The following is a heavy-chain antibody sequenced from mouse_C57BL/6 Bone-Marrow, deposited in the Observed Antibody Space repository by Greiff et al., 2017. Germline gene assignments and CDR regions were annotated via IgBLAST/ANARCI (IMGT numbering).Heavy chain of an antibody. Sequence: EVQGVESGGGLVKPGGSLKLSCAASGFTFSSYAMSWVRQTPEKRLEWVATISDGGSYTYYPDNVKGRFTISRDNAKNNLYLQMSHLKSEDTAMYYCARDRGIYLMDYWGQGTTLTVSS. CDR1: GFTFSSYA. CDR2: ISDGGSYT. D-gene: IGHD1-1*01. V-gene: IGHV5-4*01. CDR3: ARDRGIYLMDY. J-gene: IGHJ2*01.